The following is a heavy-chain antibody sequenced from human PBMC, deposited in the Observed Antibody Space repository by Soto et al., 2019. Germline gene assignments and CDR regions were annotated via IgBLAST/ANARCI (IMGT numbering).Heavy chain of an antibody. CDR1: GFTVSSNY. V-gene: IGHV3-66*04. CDR2: IYSGGST. D-gene: IGHD4-4*01. CDR3: ASQITVTSYFYFYMDV. J-gene: IGHJ6*03. Sequence: EVQLVESGGGLVQPGGSLRLSCAASGFTVSSNYMSWVRQAPGKGLEWVSIIYSGGSTYYADSVKGRFTISRDNSKNTLYLHMNSLRAEDTAVYFCASQITVTSYFYFYMDVWGKGTTVTVSS.